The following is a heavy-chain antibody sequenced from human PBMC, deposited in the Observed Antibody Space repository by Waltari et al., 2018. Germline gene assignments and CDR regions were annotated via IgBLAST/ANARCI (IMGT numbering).Heavy chain of an antibody. V-gene: IGHV4-59*11. CDR2: ISYSGST. D-gene: IGHD3-9*01. CDR1: GHSINSHS. J-gene: IGHJ6*03. Sequence: QVQLQESGPALVQPSGALSLTCTVSGHSINSHSWSWFRQPPGTGLEWIGSISYSGSTNYNPSLTSRVTIPVDTSKSQCALKLSSGTAADTAVYYCARSWTYYGLSTGTRNFYHMDVWGKGTTVTVSS. CDR3: ARSWTYYGLSTGTRNFYHMDV.